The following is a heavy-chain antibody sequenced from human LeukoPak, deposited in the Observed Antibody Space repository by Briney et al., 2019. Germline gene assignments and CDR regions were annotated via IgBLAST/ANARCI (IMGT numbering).Heavy chain of an antibody. J-gene: IGHJ6*02. CDR1: GFTFRNYV. Sequence: VGSLRLSCAASGFTFRNYVIHWVRQAPGKGLEWVAVISYDGSNKYYADSEKGRFTISRDNSKNTLYLQMNSLRAEDTAVYYCARDGAAARPEYYYYYGMDVWGQGTTVTVSS. V-gene: IGHV3-30-3*01. D-gene: IGHD6-13*01. CDR3: ARDGAAARPEYYYYYGMDV. CDR2: ISYDGSNK.